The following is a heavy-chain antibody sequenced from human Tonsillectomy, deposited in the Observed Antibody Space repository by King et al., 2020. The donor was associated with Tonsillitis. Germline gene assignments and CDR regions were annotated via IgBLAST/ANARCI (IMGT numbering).Heavy chain of an antibody. D-gene: IGHD3-9*01. CDR3: ARETNDILTGYQKYFDF. CDR2: IYTTGSS. CDR1: GGSITSYD. Sequence: VQLQESGPGLVKPSETLSLTCTFSGGSITSYDWSWIRQPAGKGLEWIGRIYTTGSSNYNPSLKSRVTMSLDTSKNQFSLKLTSVTAADTAVYYCARETNDILTGYQKYFDFWGQGSPVTVSS. J-gene: IGHJ4*02. V-gene: IGHV4-4*07.